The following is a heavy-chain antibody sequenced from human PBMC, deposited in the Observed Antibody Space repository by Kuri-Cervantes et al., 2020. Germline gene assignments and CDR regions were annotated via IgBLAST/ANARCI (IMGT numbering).Heavy chain of an antibody. CDR2: MNPNSGNT. Sequence: ASVKVSCKASGYTFTSYDINWVRQATGQGLEWMGWMNPNSGNTGYAQKFQGRVTMTTDTSTSTAYMELRSLRSDDTAVYYWTRARGDSYGEWGYYSNGMDVWGQGTTVTVSS. CDR3: TRARGDSYGEWGYYSNGMDV. D-gene: IGHD2-21*02. J-gene: IGHJ6*02. CDR1: GYTFTSYD. V-gene: IGHV1-8*01.